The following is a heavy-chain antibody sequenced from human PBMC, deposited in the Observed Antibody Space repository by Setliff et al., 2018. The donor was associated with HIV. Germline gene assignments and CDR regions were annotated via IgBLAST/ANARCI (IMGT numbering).Heavy chain of an antibody. CDR1: GFTFRSYA. CDR3: ARHDDYSDSVDYFYYYMDV. Sequence: GGSLRLSCAASGFTFRSYAMSWVRQAPGKGLEWVSVIYSDGSSTYYADFVKGRFTISRDNFKNTLYLQMNSLRAEDTAVYYCARHDDYSDSVDYFYYYMDVWGKGTTVTVSS. J-gene: IGHJ6*03. CDR2: IYSDGSST. D-gene: IGHD4-17*01. V-gene: IGHV3-23*03.